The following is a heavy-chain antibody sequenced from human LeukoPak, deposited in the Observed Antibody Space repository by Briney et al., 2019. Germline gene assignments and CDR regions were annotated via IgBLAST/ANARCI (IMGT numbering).Heavy chain of an antibody. J-gene: IGHJ2*01. V-gene: IGHV4-39*07. D-gene: IGHD4-17*01. CDR2: IYYSGST. CDR3: ASYYGDHPREWYFDL. Sequence: SETLSLTCTVSGGSISSSSYYWGWIRQPPGKGLEWIGSIYYSGSTYYNPSLKSRVTISVDTSKNQFSLKLSSVTAADTAVYYCASYYGDHPREWYFDLWGRGTLVTVSS. CDR1: GGSISSSSYY.